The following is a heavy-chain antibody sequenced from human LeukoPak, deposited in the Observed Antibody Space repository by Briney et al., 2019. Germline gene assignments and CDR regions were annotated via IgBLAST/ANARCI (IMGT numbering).Heavy chain of an antibody. CDR3: AKDKQWLVYGMDV. D-gene: IGHD6-19*01. Sequence: GGSLRLSCAASGFTFSNYGMHWVRQAPGKGLEWVAIIWHDGSNKYHADSVEGRFTISRDNSKNTLYLQMNSLRAEDTALYYCAKDKQWLVYGMDVWGQGTTVTVSS. V-gene: IGHV3-30*02. CDR1: GFTFSNYG. J-gene: IGHJ6*02. CDR2: IWHDGSNK.